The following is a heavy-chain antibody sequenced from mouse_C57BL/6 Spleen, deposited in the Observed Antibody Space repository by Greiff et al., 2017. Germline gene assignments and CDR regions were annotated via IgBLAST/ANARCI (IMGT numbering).Heavy chain of an antibody. CDR1: GYTFTSYW. Sequence: QVQLQQPGAELVKPGASVKLSCKASGYTFTSYWMHWVKQRPGQGLEWIGMIHPNSGSTNYNEKFKSKATLTVDKSSSTAYMQLSSLTSEDSAVYYCASAPPGSSYDYAMDYWGQGTSVTVSS. CDR3: ASAPPGSSYDYAMDY. J-gene: IGHJ4*01. D-gene: IGHD1-1*01. CDR2: IHPNSGST. V-gene: IGHV1-64*01.